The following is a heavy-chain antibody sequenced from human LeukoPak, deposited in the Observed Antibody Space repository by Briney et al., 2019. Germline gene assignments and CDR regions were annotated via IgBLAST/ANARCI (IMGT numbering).Heavy chain of an antibody. CDR3: ARDLTGVYDFWNAYYTRREGENYFDY. V-gene: IGHV3-74*01. CDR2: INSDGRST. D-gene: IGHD3-3*01. Sequence: GGSLRLSCAASGFTFRTYWMHWVRQAPGKGLVWVSRINSDGRSTSYADSVKGRFTISRDNAKNTLYLQMNSLRAEDTAVYYCARDLTGVYDFWNAYYTRREGENYFDYWGQGTLVTVSS. J-gene: IGHJ4*02. CDR1: GFTFRTYW.